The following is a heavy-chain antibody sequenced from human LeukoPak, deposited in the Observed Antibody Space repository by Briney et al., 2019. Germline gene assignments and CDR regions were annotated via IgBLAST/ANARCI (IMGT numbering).Heavy chain of an antibody. CDR1: GGSISSYY. Sequence: SETLSLTCTVSGGSISSYYWSWIRPPPGKGLERIGYIYYSGSTNYNPSIKSRVTISVDTSKTQFSLRLSSVTAADTAVYFCARHDYSNYPSFDYWGQGTLVTVSS. J-gene: IGHJ4*02. D-gene: IGHD4-11*01. V-gene: IGHV4-59*08. CDR2: IYYSGST. CDR3: ARHDYSNYPSFDY.